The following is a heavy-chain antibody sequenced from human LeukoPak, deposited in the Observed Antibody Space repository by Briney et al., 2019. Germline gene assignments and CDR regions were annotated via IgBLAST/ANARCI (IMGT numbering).Heavy chain of an antibody. D-gene: IGHD2-2*01. CDR1: GFTFSSYG. V-gene: IGHV3-30*02. CDR3: AKERDCSSTSCYPFWFDP. CDR2: IRYDGSNK. Sequence: PGGSLRLSCAASGFTFSSYGMHWVRQAPGKGLEWVAFIRYDGSNKYYADSVKGRFTISRDNSKNTLYLKMNSLRAEDTAVYYCAKERDCSSTSCYPFWFDPWGQGTLVTVSS. J-gene: IGHJ5*02.